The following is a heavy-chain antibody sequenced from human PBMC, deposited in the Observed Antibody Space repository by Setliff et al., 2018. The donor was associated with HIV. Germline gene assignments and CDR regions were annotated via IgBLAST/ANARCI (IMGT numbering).Heavy chain of an antibody. CDR1: GFGFSNYW. D-gene: IGHD6-19*01. CDR2: IYPGDSDT. Sequence: PGESLKISCKGSGFGFSNYWLAWVRQTPGKGLEWMGIIYPGDSDTRYSPSFQGQVTFSADKSINTAKNSLYVQMNSLRAEDTAVYYCAAGLAGRGSWGQGTLVTVSS. CDR3: AAGLAGRGS. V-gene: IGHV5-51*01. J-gene: IGHJ5*02.